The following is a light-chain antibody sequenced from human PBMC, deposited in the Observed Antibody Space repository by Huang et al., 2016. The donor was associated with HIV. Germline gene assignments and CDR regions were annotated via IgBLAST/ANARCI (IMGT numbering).Light chain of an antibody. CDR3: QQTYSTLGT. Sequence: DIQMTQSPSSLSTSVGDRLTITCRASQSISNYFNWYQRRPGQAPKLLIYAASSLQSGVPSRFSGSGSGTDFTLTISSLQPEDFATYYCQQTYSTLGTFGQGTKVEIK. CDR1: QSISNY. V-gene: IGKV1-39*01. J-gene: IGKJ1*01. CDR2: AAS.